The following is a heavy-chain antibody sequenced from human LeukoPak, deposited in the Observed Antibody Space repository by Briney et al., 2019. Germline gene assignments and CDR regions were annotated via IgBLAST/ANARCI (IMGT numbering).Heavy chain of an antibody. CDR3: ARGFGYDYVWGSYRSYYFDY. Sequence: GGSLRLSCAASGFTFSSYWMSWVRQAPGKGLEWVANIKQDGSEKYYVDSVKGRFTISRDNAKNSLYLQMNSLRAEDTAVYYCARGFGYDYVWGSYRSYYFDYWGQGTLVTVSS. CDR1: GFTFSSYW. CDR2: IKQDGSEK. J-gene: IGHJ4*02. D-gene: IGHD3-16*02. V-gene: IGHV3-7*01.